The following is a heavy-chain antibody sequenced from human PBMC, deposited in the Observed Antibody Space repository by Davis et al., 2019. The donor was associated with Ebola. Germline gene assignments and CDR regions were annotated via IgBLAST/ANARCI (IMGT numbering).Heavy chain of an antibody. CDR2: INPNNGGT. CDR3: ARGRSASGTYAMDV. D-gene: IGHD6-13*01. J-gene: IGHJ6*02. Sequence: AASVKVSCKSSGGSFSSYAISWVRQAPGQGLEWLGWINPNNGGTNYAQKFQGWVTMTRDTSISTAYLDVSRLRSNDTAVYYCARGRSASGTYAMDVWGQGTTVIVSS. V-gene: IGHV1-2*04. CDR1: GGSFSSYA.